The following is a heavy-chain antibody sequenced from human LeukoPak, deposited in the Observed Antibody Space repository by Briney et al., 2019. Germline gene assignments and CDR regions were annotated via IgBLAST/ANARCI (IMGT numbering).Heavy chain of an antibody. CDR3: ATSPYCSSTSCFPHLDV. CDR2: INHSGST. D-gene: IGHD2-2*01. Sequence: PSETLSLTCAVCDGSFSGYYWSWIRQPPGKGLEWIGEINHSGSTNYNPSLKSRVTISVDTSKNQFSLKLSSVTAADTAVYYCATSPYCSSTSCFPHLDVWGQGTTVTVSS. V-gene: IGHV4-34*01. CDR1: DGSFSGYY. J-gene: IGHJ6*02.